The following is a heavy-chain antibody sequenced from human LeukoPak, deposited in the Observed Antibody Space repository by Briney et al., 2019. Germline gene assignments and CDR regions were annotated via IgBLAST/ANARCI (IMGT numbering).Heavy chain of an antibody. Sequence: SETLSLTCTVSGGSISSSPYYWGWIRQPPGKGLEWIGYIYYSGSTNYNPSLKSRVTISVDTSKNQFSLKLSSVTAADTAVYYCARGSQPLPHDYWGQGTLVTVSS. CDR2: IYYSGST. CDR1: GGSISSSPYY. V-gene: IGHV4-61*05. D-gene: IGHD2-15*01. CDR3: ARGSQPLPHDY. J-gene: IGHJ4*02.